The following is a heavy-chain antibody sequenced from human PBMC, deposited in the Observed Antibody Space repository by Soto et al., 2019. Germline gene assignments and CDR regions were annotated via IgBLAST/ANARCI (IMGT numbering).Heavy chain of an antibody. Sequence: QVQLVQSGAEVKKPGASVKVSCKASGYTFITNDINWVRQASGQGLEGMGWMKPSTVDSGSDTDFQGRITITRDTATSTAYMDLSSLKFEDTAVYYCARGGPAAGFELWGQGSLVTVSS. V-gene: IGHV1-8*01. D-gene: IGHD6-13*01. J-gene: IGHJ5*02. CDR3: ARGGPAAGFEL. CDR2: MKPSTVDS. CDR1: GYTFITND.